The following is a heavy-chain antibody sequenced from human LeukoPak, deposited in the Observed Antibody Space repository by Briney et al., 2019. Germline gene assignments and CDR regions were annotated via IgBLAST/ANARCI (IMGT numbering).Heavy chain of an antibody. Sequence: SETLSLTCTVSGGSISSYYWSWIRQPPGKGLECIGYIYYSGRTNYNPSLKSRVTISVDTSKNQFSLKLSSVTAADTAVYYCARGQRWLQLQSFDYWGQGTLVTVSS. J-gene: IGHJ4*02. CDR1: GGSISSYY. D-gene: IGHD5-24*01. CDR3: ARGQRWLQLQSFDY. CDR2: IYYSGRT. V-gene: IGHV4-59*12.